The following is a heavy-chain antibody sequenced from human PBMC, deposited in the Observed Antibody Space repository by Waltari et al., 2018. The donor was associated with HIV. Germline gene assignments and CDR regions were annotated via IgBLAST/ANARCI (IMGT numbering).Heavy chain of an antibody. D-gene: IGHD2-15*01. V-gene: IGHV3-48*01. J-gene: IGHJ6*02. CDR3: ARCETVVTPFINKYLGLDV. Sequence: EVQLVESGGKLVQPGGSPRLSCLASGSPLRDYCLYWVRQGPGKGLEWVAYISATGTTIFFANSVKGRFTVSRDNVENSLYLDMSSLRAEDTGDYYCARCETVVTPFINKYLGLDVWGPGTTVTVSS. CDR1: GSPLRDYC. CDR2: ISATGTTI.